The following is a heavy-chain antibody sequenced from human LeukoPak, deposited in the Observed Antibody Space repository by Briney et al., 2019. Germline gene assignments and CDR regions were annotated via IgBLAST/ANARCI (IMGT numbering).Heavy chain of an antibody. D-gene: IGHD2-15*01. Sequence: GGSLRLSCAASGFTFSSYGMHWVRQAPGKGLEWVAVISYDGSNKYYADSVKGRFTISRDNSKNTLYLQMNSLRVEDTAVYYCAKERGYCSGGSCYDSLDYWGQGTLVTVSS. CDR2: ISYDGSNK. V-gene: IGHV3-30*18. J-gene: IGHJ4*02. CDR3: AKERGYCSGGSCYDSLDY. CDR1: GFTFSSYG.